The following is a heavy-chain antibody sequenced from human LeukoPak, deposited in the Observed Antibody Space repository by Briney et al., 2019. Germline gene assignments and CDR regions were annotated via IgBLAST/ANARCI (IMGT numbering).Heavy chain of an antibody. J-gene: IGHJ4*02. CDR2: IYYSGST. CDR1: GGSISSYY. V-gene: IGHV4-59*08. CDR3: ARHSSSRGNSGDY. Sequence: SETLSLTCTVSGGSISSYYWSWIRQPPGKGLEWIGYIYYSGSTNYNPSLKSRVTISVDTSKNQFSLKLSSVTAADTAVYYCARHSSSRGNSGDYWGQGTLVTVSS. D-gene: IGHD4-23*01.